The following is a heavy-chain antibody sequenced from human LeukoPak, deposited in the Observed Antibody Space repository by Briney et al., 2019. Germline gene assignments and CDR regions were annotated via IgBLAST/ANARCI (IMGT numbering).Heavy chain of an antibody. CDR2: ISSSGSTI. CDR3: ARGALYDFWSGYPQTTDYYMDV. V-gene: IGHV3-48*03. D-gene: IGHD3-3*01. CDR1: GFTFSSYE. Sequence: PGGSLRLSCAASGFTFSSYEMNWVRQAPGKGLEWVSYISSSGSTIYYADSVKSGFTISRDNAKSSLYLQMNSLRAEDTAVYYCARGALYDFWSGYPQTTDYYMDVWGKGTTVTVSS. J-gene: IGHJ6*03.